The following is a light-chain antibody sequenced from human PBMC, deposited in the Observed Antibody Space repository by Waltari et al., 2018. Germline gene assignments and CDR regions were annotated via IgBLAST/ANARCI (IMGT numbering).Light chain of an antibody. Sequence: IQMTQSPSSLSASVGARVTITCRASQSISSYLNWYQQKPGKAPNLLIYAASSLQSGVPSRFSGSGSGTDFTLTISSLQPEDFATYYCQQSDNTPRTFGQGTKVEIK. CDR2: AAS. V-gene: IGKV1-39*01. CDR1: QSISSY. CDR3: QQSDNTPRT. J-gene: IGKJ1*01.